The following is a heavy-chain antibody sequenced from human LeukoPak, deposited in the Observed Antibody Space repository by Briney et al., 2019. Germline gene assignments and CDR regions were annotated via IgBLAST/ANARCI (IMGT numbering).Heavy chain of an antibody. Sequence: SETLSLTCTVPGGSISSYYWSWIRQPPGKGLEWMGYIYYSGSTNYNPSLKSRVTISVDTSKDQFSLMLSSVTAADTAVYYCASYGARTGYFQHWGQGTLVTVSS. V-gene: IGHV4-59*01. CDR1: GGSISSYY. D-gene: IGHD4-17*01. J-gene: IGHJ1*01. CDR3: ASYGARTGYFQH. CDR2: IYYSGST.